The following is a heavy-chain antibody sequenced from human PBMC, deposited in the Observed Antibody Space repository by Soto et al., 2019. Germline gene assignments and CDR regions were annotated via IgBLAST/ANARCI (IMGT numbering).Heavy chain of an antibody. D-gene: IGHD3-3*01. J-gene: IGHJ4*02. CDR2: ISYDGSNE. CDR1: GFTFSSYR. CDR3: APGSIMIFGTFDY. V-gene: IGHV3-30*03. Sequence: GGSLRLSCAASGFTFSSYRMHWVRQAPGKGLEWVAVISYDGSNEYFADSVKGRFTISRDNSKNTLYLQMNSLRAEDTAVYYCAPGSIMIFGTFDYWGQGTLVTVSS.